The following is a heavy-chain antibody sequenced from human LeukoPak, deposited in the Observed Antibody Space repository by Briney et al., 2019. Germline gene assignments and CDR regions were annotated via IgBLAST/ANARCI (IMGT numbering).Heavy chain of an antibody. CDR2: IYSSGST. J-gene: IGHJ4*02. V-gene: IGHV4-59*01. CDR3: ARGPYWDFDY. Sequence: SETLSLTCSVSGGSISSYYWSWIRLPPGKGLEWIGFIYSSGSTNYNPSLKSRVATSVDTSKNQFSLKLISVTAAGTAVYYCARGPYWDFDYWGQGILVTVSS. D-gene: IGHD2-8*02. CDR1: GGSISSYY.